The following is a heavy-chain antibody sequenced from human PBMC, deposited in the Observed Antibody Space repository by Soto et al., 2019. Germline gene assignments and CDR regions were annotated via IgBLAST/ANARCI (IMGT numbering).Heavy chain of an antibody. CDR3: AGMPYTSGLRFDP. D-gene: IGHD6-19*01. J-gene: IGHJ5*02. CDR2: IYQSGVT. V-gene: IGHV4-30-2*01. CDR1: GDSYSISTYS. Sequence: LSETLSLTCNMSGDSYSISTYSWSWIRQPPGKALQWIGFIYQSGVTSYNPSLASRVSISLDRSNNQCSLKLKSVTAADTAVYFCAGMPYTSGLRFDPWGPGTLVTVSS.